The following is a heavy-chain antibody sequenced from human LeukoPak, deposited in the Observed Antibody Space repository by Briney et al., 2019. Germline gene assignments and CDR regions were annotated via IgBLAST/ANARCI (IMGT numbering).Heavy chain of an antibody. Sequence: TVTVSFQASGYTFTNYDINWVRQATGQGLEWMGWMNPKRGNTRYTQKYQGRVTITRNTSIITTDMERSSFRSEDTALYYRARVGSSSWYSKFDPWGQGTLVTVSS. J-gene: IGHJ5*02. V-gene: IGHV1-8*01. CDR3: ARVGSSSWYSKFDP. D-gene: IGHD6-13*01. CDR1: GYTFTNYD. CDR2: MNPKRGNT.